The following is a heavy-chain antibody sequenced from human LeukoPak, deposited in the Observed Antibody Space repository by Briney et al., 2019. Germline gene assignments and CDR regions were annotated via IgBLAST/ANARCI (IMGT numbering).Heavy chain of an antibody. CDR1: GFTFSSYW. CDR3: ARDRLHYGEYEKTFDY. Sequence: PGGSLRLSCAASGFTFSSYWMSWVRQAPGKGLEWVANIKKDGSEKYYVDSVKGRFTISRDNAKKSLYLQMNSLRAEDTAVYYCARDRLHYGEYEKTFDYWGQGTLVTVSS. CDR2: IKKDGSEK. D-gene: IGHD4-17*01. J-gene: IGHJ4*02. V-gene: IGHV3-7*01.